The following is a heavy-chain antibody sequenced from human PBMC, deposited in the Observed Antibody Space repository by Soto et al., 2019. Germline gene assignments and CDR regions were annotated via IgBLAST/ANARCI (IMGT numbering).Heavy chain of an antibody. V-gene: IGHV3-23*01. CDR3: AKGPISPYGMDV. CDR2: IYSSGDRI. J-gene: IGHJ6*01. CDR1: GFTFSTYA. Sequence: GGSRRLSCAASGFTFSTYAMSWVRQAPGKGLEWVSTIYSSGDRIYYADSVKGRFTISRDNSKNTLYLQMNSLGAEDTAVYYCAKGPISPYGMDVWGQGTTVTVSS. D-gene: IGHD3-3*01.